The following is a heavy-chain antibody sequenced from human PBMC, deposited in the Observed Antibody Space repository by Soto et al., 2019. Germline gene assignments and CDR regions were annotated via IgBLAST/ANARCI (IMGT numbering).Heavy chain of an antibody. J-gene: IGHJ4*02. CDR2: INPSGGST. CDR3: ARDLREMATIWPYYFDY. V-gene: IGHV1-46*01. D-gene: IGHD5-12*01. Sequence: ASVKVSCKASGYSFTSYYMHWVRQAPGQGLEWMGIINPSGGSTSYAQKFQGRVTMTRDTSTSTVYMELSSLRSGDTAVYYCARDLREMATIWPYYFDYWGQGTLVTVSS. CDR1: GYSFTSYY.